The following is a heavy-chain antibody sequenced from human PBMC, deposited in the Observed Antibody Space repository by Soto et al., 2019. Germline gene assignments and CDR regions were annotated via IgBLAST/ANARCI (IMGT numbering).Heavy chain of an antibody. Sequence: SETLSLTCTVSGGSISSYYWSWIRQPAGKGLEWIGRIYTSGSTNYNPSLKSRVTMSVDTSKNQFSLKLSSVTAADRAVYYCAREPPLPIAAAGVHYYGMDVWGQGTTVTVSS. CDR3: AREPPLPIAAAGVHYYGMDV. J-gene: IGHJ6*02. D-gene: IGHD6-13*01. V-gene: IGHV4-4*07. CDR2: IYTSGST. CDR1: GGSISSYY.